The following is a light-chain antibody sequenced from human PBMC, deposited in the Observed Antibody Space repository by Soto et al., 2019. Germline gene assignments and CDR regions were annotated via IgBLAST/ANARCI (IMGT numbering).Light chain of an antibody. CDR1: SSNIGSNA. Sequence: QSAVTQPTSVSGAPRQRVTISCSGGSSNIGSNAVNWYQQFPGKAPKLLIYYDDLLPSGVSDRFSGSKSGTSASLAISGLQSDDEADYYCAAWDDRLNGVVFGGGTKLTVL. J-gene: IGLJ3*02. V-gene: IGLV1-36*01. CDR3: AAWDDRLNGVV. CDR2: YDD.